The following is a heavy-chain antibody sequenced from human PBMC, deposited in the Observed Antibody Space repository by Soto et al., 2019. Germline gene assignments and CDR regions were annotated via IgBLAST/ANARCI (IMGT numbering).Heavy chain of an antibody. CDR2: INHSGST. CDR3: ARGFERWLQSTFDY. D-gene: IGHD5-12*01. V-gene: IGHV4-34*01. Sequence: SETLSLTCAVYGGSFSGYYWSWIRQPPGKGLEWIGEINHSGSTNYNPSLKSRVTISVDTSKNQFSLKLSSVTAADTAVYYCARGFERWLQSTFDYWGQGTLVTVSS. CDR1: GGSFSGYY. J-gene: IGHJ4*02.